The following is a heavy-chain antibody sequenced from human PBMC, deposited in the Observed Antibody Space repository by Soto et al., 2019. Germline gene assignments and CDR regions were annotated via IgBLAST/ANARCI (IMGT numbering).Heavy chain of an antibody. CDR2: IYPGDPDT. Sequence: GESLKISCKGSGYSFTSYWIGWARQMPGKGLEWMGIIYPGDPDTRYSPSFQGQVTISADKSISTAYVQWSSLKASDTAMYYCARQRYGGKYYYGMDVWGQGTTVTVSS. J-gene: IGHJ6*02. V-gene: IGHV5-51*01. CDR1: GYSFTSYW. D-gene: IGHD5-18*01. CDR3: ARQRYGGKYYYGMDV.